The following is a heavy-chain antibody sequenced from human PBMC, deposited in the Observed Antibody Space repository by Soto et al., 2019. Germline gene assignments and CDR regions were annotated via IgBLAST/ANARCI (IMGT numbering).Heavy chain of an antibody. CDR3: AREASAVVSLDY. CDR1: GYIFTAYS. D-gene: IGHD2-15*01. J-gene: IGHJ4*02. CDR2: INPNSGDT. Sequence: ASVKVSCKASGYIFTAYSMHWVRQAPGQGLEWLGWINPNSGDTIYARTVQDRVTMTCDTSVSTTYLELSSLSSDDTALYDCAREASAVVSLDYWGQGTLGTVSS. V-gene: IGHV1-2*02.